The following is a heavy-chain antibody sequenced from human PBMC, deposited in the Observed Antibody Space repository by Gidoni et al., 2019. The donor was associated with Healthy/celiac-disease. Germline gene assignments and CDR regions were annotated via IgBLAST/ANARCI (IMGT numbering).Heavy chain of an antibody. CDR1: GYTLTELS. V-gene: IGHV1-24*01. CDR3: ATKSVQGAFDI. Sequence: QVQLVQSAAEVKKPGASVKVSCKVSGYTLTELSMHWVRQAPGKGLEWMGGFDPEDGETIYAQKVQGRVTMNEDTSTDTADMELSSLRSEDTAVYDCATKSVQGAFDIWGQGTMVTVSS. CDR2: FDPEDGET. J-gene: IGHJ3*02.